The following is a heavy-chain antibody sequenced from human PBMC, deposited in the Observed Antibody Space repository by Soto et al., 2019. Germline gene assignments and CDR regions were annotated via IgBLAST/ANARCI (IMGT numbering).Heavy chain of an antibody. V-gene: IGHV3-48*02. CDR3: VRVLDSGSYFAFDI. J-gene: IGHJ3*02. D-gene: IGHD1-26*01. Sequence: GGSLRLSCAASGFTFSSYSMNWVRQAPGKGLEWVSYISSSSSTIYYADSVKGRFTISRDNAKNSLYLQMNSLRDEDTAVYYCVRVLDSGSYFAFDIWGQGTMVTVSS. CDR2: ISSSSSTI. CDR1: GFTFSSYS.